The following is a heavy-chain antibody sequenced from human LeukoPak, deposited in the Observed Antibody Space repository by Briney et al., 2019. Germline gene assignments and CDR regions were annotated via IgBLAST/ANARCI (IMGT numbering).Heavy chain of an antibody. Sequence: SVKVSCKASGGTFSSYAISWVRQAPGQGLEWMGGIIPIFGTANYAQKFQGRVTITTDESTSTAYMELSSLRSEDTAVYYCARSTYWGSRKGGIDYWGQGTLVTVSS. J-gene: IGHJ4*02. D-gene: IGHD7-27*01. CDR3: ARSTYWGSRKGGIDY. CDR2: IIPIFGTA. V-gene: IGHV1-69*05. CDR1: GGTFSSYA.